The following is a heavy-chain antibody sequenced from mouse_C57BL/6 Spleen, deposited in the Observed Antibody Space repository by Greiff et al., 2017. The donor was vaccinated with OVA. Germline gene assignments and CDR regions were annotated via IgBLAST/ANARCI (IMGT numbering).Heavy chain of an antibody. CDR2: IEPANGNT. V-gene: IGHV14-3*01. CDR3: ARVPYGSYAMDY. J-gene: IGHJ4*01. D-gene: IGHD1-1*01. Sequence: VQLQQSGAALVRPGASVKLSCTASGFNIKNTYMPWVKQRPEQGLEWIGRIEPANGNTKYAPKFQGKATITADTSSNTAYLQLSSLTSEDTAIYSCARVPYGSYAMDYWGQGTSVTVSS. CDR1: GFNIKNTY.